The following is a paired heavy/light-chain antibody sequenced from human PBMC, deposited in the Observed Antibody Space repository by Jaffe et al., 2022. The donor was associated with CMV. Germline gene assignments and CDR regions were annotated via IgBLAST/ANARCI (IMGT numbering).Light chain of an antibody. V-gene: IGKV3-15*01. J-gene: IGKJ2*01. Sequence: EIVMTQSPGTLSVSPGERATLSCRASQSVSSDLAWYQHRPGQAPGLLIYAASTRATGIPARFSGSWSGTEFTLTISSLQSEDFAVYYCQQYNDWPYTFGRGTKLEIK. CDR2: AAS. CDR3: QQYNDWPYT. CDR1: QSVSSD.
Heavy chain of an antibody. D-gene: IGHD3-16*01. V-gene: IGHV3-64D*06. Sequence: EVQLVESGGGLVQPGGSLRLSCSASGFTFSTYAMHWVRQAPGTRLEYVSAIRSDGGSRDYADSVKGRFTISRDNSKNTLYLQMSSLRPEDTAVYYCVKDTRSNIGPRFNSYYMEVWGKGTTVTVSS. CDR3: VKDTRSNIGPRFNSYYMEV. CDR1: GFTFSTYA. J-gene: IGHJ6*03. CDR2: IRSDGGSR.